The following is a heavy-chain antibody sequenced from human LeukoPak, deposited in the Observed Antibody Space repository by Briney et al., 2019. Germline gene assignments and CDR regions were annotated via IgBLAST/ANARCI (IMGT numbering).Heavy chain of an antibody. D-gene: IGHD3-10*01. Sequence: SETLSLTCAVYGGSFSGYYWSWIRQPPGKGLEWIGEINHSGSTNYNPSLKSRVTISVDTSKNQFSLKLSSVTAADTAVYYCARSIWFGAQSPFDYWGQGTLVTVSS. CDR2: INHSGST. CDR1: GGSFSGYY. V-gene: IGHV4-34*01. J-gene: IGHJ4*02. CDR3: ARSIWFGAQSPFDY.